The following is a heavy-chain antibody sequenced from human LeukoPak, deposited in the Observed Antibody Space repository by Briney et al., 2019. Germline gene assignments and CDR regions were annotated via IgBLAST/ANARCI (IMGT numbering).Heavy chain of an antibody. CDR1: GGSISSHY. CDR2: IYYTGTR. J-gene: IGHJ3*02. CDR3: ARSGVFSGYDAFDI. V-gene: IGHV4-59*08. D-gene: IGHD3-9*01. Sequence: TSETLSLTCTVSGGSISSHYWSWIRQPPGKGLEWIAYIYYTGTRNYNPSLKSRVTISVDTSKNQFSLKVTSMTAADTAVYYCARSGVFSGYDAFDIWGQGTMVTVSS.